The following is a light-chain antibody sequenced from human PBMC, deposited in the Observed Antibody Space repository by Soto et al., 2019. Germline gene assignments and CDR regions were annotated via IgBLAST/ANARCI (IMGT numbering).Light chain of an antibody. V-gene: IGKV1-5*01. Sequence: DTQMTQSPSTLSGSIGARVSITCRASRGISNWVAWYQQKPGKAPKLLISDASDLERGVPSRFSGAGSGTEFTLTISSLQPDDAATYYCQQYDSYSWTFGQGTKVEIK. CDR2: DAS. CDR1: RGISNW. J-gene: IGKJ1*01. CDR3: QQYDSYSWT.